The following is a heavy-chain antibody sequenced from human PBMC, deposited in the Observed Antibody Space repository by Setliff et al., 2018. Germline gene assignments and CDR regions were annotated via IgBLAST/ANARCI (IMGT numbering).Heavy chain of an antibody. V-gene: IGHV3-11*04. J-gene: IGHJ3*02. CDR3: ATSIAAAALHDAFDI. D-gene: IGHD6-13*01. CDR2: ISSSGSTI. Sequence: LSLTCAVYGGSFNSYYWSWIRQAPGKGLEWVSYISSSGSTIYYADSVKGRFTISRDNAKNSLYLQMNSLRAEDTAVYYCATSIAAAALHDAFDIWGQGTMVTVSS. CDR1: GGSFNSYY.